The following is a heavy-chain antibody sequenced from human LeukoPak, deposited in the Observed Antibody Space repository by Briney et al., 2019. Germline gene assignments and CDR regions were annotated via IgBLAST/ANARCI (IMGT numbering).Heavy chain of an antibody. V-gene: IGHV4-34*01. CDR3: ARQRRVRGAKEVYYYYYYYMDV. CDR2: INHSGST. J-gene: IGHJ6*03. Sequence: SQTLSLTCTVYGGSFSGYYWSWIRQPPGKGLEWIGEINHSGSTNYNPSLKSRVTISVDTSKNQFSLKLSSVTAADTAVYYCARQRRVRGAKEVYYYYYYYMDVWGKGTTVTISS. D-gene: IGHD3-10*01. CDR1: GGSFSGYY.